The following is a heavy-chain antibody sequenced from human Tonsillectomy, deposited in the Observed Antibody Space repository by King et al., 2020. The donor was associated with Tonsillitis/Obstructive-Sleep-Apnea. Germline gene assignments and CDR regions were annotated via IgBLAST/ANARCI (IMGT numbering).Heavy chain of an antibody. J-gene: IGHJ4*02. CDR2: IWYDGSNE. Sequence: VQLVEYGGGVVQPGRSLRLSCAASGFTFSSYGMHWVRQAPGKGLEWVAVIWYDGSNEFYADSVRGRFTISRDNSKSTLYLQMNSLRAEDTAVYYCARESPTRYCSGGRCYSPFDYWGQGTLVTVSS. CDR1: GFTFSSYG. CDR3: ARESPTRYCSGGRCYSPFDY. V-gene: IGHV3-33*01. D-gene: IGHD2-15*01.